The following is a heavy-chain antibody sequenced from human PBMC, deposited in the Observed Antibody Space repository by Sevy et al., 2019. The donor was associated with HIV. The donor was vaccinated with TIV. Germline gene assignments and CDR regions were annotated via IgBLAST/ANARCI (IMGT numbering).Heavy chain of an antibody. CDR1: GYTFTSYA. Sequence: ASVKVSCKASGYTFTSYAMHWVRQAAGQRLEWMGWINAGNGNTKYSQKFQGRVTITRDTSASTAYMELSSLRSEDTTVYYCAREQWLRKGDYYYYYGMDVWGQGTTVTVSS. D-gene: IGHD5-12*01. CDR2: INAGNGNT. CDR3: AREQWLRKGDYYYYYGMDV. J-gene: IGHJ6*02. V-gene: IGHV1-3*01.